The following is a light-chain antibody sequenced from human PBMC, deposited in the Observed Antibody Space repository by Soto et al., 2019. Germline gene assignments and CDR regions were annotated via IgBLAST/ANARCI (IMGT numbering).Light chain of an antibody. V-gene: IGKV1-5*03. CDR1: QSISSW. J-gene: IGKJ1*01. Sequence: DIQMTQSPSTLSAPVGDRVTITCRASQSISSWLAWYQQKPGKAPKLLIYKASSLESGVPSRFSGSGSGTEFTLTISSLQPDDFATYYCQQYNSYWTFGRGTKVDIK. CDR2: KAS. CDR3: QQYNSYWT.